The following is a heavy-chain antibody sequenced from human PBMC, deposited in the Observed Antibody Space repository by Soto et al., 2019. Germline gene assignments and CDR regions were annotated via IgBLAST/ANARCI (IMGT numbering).Heavy chain of an antibody. Sequence: SDTLSLTCTVSGGSMSGYYWSWIRQPPGRGLEWVGYMYSSGTTYYHPSLRSRVSMSLDSSKSQISLNLSSVTAADTAMYYCARNKYSSSAPYFDSWGQGTLDTVS. CDR2: MYSSGTT. CDR3: ARNKYSSSAPYFDS. CDR1: GGSMSGYY. D-gene: IGHD6-6*01. J-gene: IGHJ4*02. V-gene: IGHV4-59*01.